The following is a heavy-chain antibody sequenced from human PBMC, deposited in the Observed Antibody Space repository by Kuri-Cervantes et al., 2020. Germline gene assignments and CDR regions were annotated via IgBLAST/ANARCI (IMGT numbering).Heavy chain of an antibody. CDR3: ARDGPTCYYGSGSYCGLGSSGLDY. D-gene: IGHD3-10*01. J-gene: IGHJ4*02. V-gene: IGHV1-69*04. Sequence: GGSLRLSCTASGGTFSGYTISWVRQAPGQGLEWMGRIIPSLGIANYAQKLKGRVTMTTDTSKNTAYMELRSLRADDTAVYYCARDGPTCYYGSGSYCGLGSSGLDYWGQGTLVTVSS. CDR1: GGTFSGYT. CDR2: IIPSLGIA.